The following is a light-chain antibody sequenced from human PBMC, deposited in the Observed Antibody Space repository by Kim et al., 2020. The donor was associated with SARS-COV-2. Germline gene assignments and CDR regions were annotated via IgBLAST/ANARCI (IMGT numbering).Light chain of an antibody. J-gene: IGLJ2*01. Sequence: NFMLTQPLSVSESPGKTVTISCTRSSGSIDDNYVQWYQQRPGGVPTAVIYEDDQRPSGASDRFSGSIDNYSNSASLTISGLKTEDEADYYCQSYNRSNVVFGGGTQLTVL. CDR3: QSYNRSNVV. V-gene: IGLV6-57*04. CDR1: SGSIDDNY. CDR2: EDD.